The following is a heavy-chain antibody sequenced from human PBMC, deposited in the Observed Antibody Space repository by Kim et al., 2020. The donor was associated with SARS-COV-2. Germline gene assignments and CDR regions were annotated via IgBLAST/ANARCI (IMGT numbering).Heavy chain of an antibody. V-gene: IGHV3-53*01. J-gene: IGHJ3*02. Sequence: GGSLRLSCAASGFTVSSNYMSWVRQAPGKGLEWVSVIYSGGSTYYADSVKGRFTISRDNSKNTLYLQMNSLRAEDTAVYYCASHGTYYYGSGSYYNAHGGTGAFDIWGQGTMVTVSS. D-gene: IGHD3-10*01. CDR2: IYSGGST. CDR3: ASHGTYYYGSGSYYNAHGGTGAFDI. CDR1: GFTVSSNY.